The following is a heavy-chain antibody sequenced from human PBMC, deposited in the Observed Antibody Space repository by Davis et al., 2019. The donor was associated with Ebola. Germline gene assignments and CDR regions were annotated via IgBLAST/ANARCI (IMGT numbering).Heavy chain of an antibody. CDR3: ARQGWSGYSLRHWLDP. CDR1: GGSFSDYN. V-gene: IGHV4-34*01. J-gene: IGHJ5*02. D-gene: IGHD3-3*01. Sequence: MPGGSLRLSCAVYGGSFSDYNWSWIRQPPGKGLEWIGEINHSGSTNYNPSLKSRVTISVDTSKNQFSLKLSSVTAADTAVYYCARQGWSGYSLRHWLDPWGRGTLVTVSS. CDR2: INHSGST.